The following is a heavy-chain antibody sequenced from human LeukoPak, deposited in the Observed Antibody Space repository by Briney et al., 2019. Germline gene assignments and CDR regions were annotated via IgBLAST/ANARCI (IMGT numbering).Heavy chain of an antibody. Sequence: ASVKVSCKASGGTFSSYAISWVRQAPGQGLEWMGRIIPIFGTANYAQKFQGRVTITTDESTSTAFMELSSLRSEDTALYCCARDWEMGYFDYWGQGTLVTVSS. CDR3: ARDWEMGYFDY. CDR1: GGTFSSYA. V-gene: IGHV1-69*05. CDR2: IIPIFGTA. D-gene: IGHD5-24*01. J-gene: IGHJ4*02.